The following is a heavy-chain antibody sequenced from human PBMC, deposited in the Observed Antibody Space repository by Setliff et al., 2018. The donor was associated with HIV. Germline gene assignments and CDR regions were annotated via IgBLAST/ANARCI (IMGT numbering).Heavy chain of an antibody. CDR2: ISSSSSTI. Sequence: TFSSYSMYWVRQAPGKGLEWVSYISSSSSTIYYVDSVKGRFTISRDNARYSLYLQMNSLRAEDTAVYYCARDQSSSWFGFMDVWGKGTTVTVSS. V-gene: IGHV3-48*01. D-gene: IGHD6-13*01. CDR3: ARDQSSSWFGFMDV. CDR1: TFSSYS. J-gene: IGHJ6*03.